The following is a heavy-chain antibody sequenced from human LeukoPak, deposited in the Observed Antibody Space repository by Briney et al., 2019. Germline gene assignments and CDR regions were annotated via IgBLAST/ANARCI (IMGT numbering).Heavy chain of an antibody. V-gene: IGHV1-2*02. D-gene: IGHD1-1*01. J-gene: IGHJ4*02. Sequence: ASVKVSCKASGYTFTGYYMHWVRQAPGQGPEWMGWINPNSGGTNYAQKFQGRVTMTRDTSISTAYMELSRLRSDDTAVYYCARVPIYNWNDPIDYWGQGTLVTVSS. CDR2: INPNSGGT. CDR3: ARVPIYNWNDPIDY. CDR1: GYTFTGYY.